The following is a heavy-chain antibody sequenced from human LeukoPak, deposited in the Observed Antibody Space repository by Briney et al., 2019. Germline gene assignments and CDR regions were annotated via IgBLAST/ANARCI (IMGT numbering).Heavy chain of an antibody. CDR2: IYYSGST. Sequence: SETLSLTCTVSGGSVSSGSYYWSWIRQPPGKGLEWIGYIYYSGSTNYNPSLKSRVTISVETSKNQFSLKLSSVTAADTAVYYCARGDVDTAMAVDYWGQGTLVTVSS. D-gene: IGHD5-18*01. CDR1: GGSVSSGSYY. V-gene: IGHV4-61*01. J-gene: IGHJ4*02. CDR3: ARGDVDTAMAVDY.